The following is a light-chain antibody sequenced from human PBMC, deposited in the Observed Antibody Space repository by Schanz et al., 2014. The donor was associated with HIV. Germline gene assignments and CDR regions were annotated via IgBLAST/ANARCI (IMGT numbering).Light chain of an antibody. CDR3: QHYGSSPFT. Sequence: DIQMTQSPSTLSASVGDRVTMTCRASQSISSWLAWYQQKPGKAPKLLIYAASSLQSGVPSRFSGSGSGTDFTLTISSLEPEDFAVYYCQHYGSSPFTFGPGTKVDIK. V-gene: IGKV1-5*01. CDR1: QSISSW. CDR2: AAS. J-gene: IGKJ3*01.